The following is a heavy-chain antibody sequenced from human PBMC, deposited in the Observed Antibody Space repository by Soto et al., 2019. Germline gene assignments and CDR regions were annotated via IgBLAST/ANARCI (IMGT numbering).Heavy chain of an antibody. CDR3: ARDPYSSSWYGYYYYMDV. Sequence: QVQLVESGGGVVQPGRSLRLSCAASGFTFSSYGMHWVRQAPGKGLEWVAVIWYDGSNKYYADSVKGRFTISRDNSKNTLYLQMNSLRAEDTAVYYCARDPYSSSWYGYYYYMDVWGKGTTVTVSS. J-gene: IGHJ6*03. D-gene: IGHD6-13*01. CDR2: IWYDGSNK. V-gene: IGHV3-33*01. CDR1: GFTFSSYG.